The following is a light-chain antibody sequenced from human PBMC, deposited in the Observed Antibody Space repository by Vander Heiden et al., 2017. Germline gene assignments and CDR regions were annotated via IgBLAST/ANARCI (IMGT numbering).Light chain of an antibody. Sequence: QSVLTQPPSASGTPGQRVTISCPGSSSNIGRNTVSWYQQIPGTAPKVLIYSNDYRPSGVPDRFSGSRSGTSASLAISGLQSDDEADYYCAAWDDSLNGFVFGTGTLVTV. V-gene: IGLV1-44*01. CDR3: AAWDDSLNGFV. CDR2: SND. CDR1: SSNIGRNT. J-gene: IGLJ1*01.